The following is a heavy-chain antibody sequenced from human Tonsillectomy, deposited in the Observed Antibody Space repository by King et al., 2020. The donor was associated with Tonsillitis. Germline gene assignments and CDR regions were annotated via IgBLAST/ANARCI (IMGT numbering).Heavy chain of an antibody. CDR1: GGSISSGGYS. V-gene: IGHV4-30-4*07. D-gene: IGHD3-3*01. Sequence: VQLQESGPGLVKPSQTLSLTCAVSGGSISSGGYSWSWIRQPPGKGLEWIGYIYYSGTTYYNPSLKSRVTISVDTSKDQFSLKLSSVTAADTAVYYCSRCRLDFLAPFEYWGQGTRVTVSS. CDR2: IYYSGTT. CDR3: SRCRLDFLAPFEY. J-gene: IGHJ4*02.